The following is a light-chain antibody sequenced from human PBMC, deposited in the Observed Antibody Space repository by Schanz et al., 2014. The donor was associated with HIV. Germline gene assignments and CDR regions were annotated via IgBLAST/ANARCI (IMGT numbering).Light chain of an antibody. CDR3: GSCSPTNTCT. CDR1: NSDVGGYNY. V-gene: IGLV2-14*01. Sequence: QSALTQPASVSGSPGQSITISCTGTNSDVGGYNYVSWYQQHPGKAPKLMIYDVSKRPSGVPDRFSGSKSGNTASLTISGLQAEDEADYYCGSCSPTNTCTFGGGTKLTVL. J-gene: IGLJ3*02. CDR2: DVS.